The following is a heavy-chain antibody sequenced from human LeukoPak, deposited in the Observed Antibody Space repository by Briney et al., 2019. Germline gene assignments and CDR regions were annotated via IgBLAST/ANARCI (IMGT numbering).Heavy chain of an antibody. V-gene: IGHV4-34*01. Sequence: SETLSLTCAVYGGSFSGYYWSWIRQPPGKGLEWIGEINHSGSTNYNPSLKSRVTISVDTSKNQFSLKLSSVTAADTAVYYCATRTGYCSSTSCPRAGGWFDPWGQGTLVTVSS. CDR3: ATRTGYCSSTSCPRAGGWFDP. CDR1: GGSFSGYY. J-gene: IGHJ5*02. CDR2: INHSGST. D-gene: IGHD2-2*01.